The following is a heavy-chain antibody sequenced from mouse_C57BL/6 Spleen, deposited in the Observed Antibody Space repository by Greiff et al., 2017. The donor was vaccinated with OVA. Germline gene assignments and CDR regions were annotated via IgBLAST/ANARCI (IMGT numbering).Heavy chain of an antibody. CDR3: ARHYYGSSYWYFDV. D-gene: IGHD1-1*01. Sequence: VQLQQSGPGLVAPSQSLSITCTVSGFSLTSYGVHWVRQPPGKGLEWLVVIWSDGSTTYNSALKSRLSISKDNSKSQVFLKMNSLQTDDTAMYYCARHYYGSSYWYFDVGGTGTTVTVSS. J-gene: IGHJ1*03. V-gene: IGHV2-6-1*01. CDR1: GFSLTSYG. CDR2: IWSDGST.